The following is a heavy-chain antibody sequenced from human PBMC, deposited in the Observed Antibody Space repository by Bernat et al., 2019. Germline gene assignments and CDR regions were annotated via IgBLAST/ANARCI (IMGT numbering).Heavy chain of an antibody. D-gene: IGHD3-16*02. CDR2: IKSKTDGGTT. Sequence: EVQLVESGGGLVKPGGSLRLSCAASGFTFSNAWMSWVRQAPGKGLEWVGRIKSKTDGGTTDYAAPVKGRFTIPRDDSKNTLYLQMKSLKTEDTAVYYCTTAKTVITFGGVIVGDYWGQGTLVTVSS. CDR3: TTAKTVITFGGVIVGDY. J-gene: IGHJ4*02. CDR1: GFTFSNAW. V-gene: IGHV3-15*01.